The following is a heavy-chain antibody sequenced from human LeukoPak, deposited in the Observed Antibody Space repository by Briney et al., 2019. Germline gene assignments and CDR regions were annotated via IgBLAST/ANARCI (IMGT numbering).Heavy chain of an antibody. CDR1: GFTFRSYA. Sequence: PGGSLRLSCAASGFTFRSYAMHWVRQAPGKGLEWEAAISYDGSNKKYADSVKGRFTISRDNSKNTLYLQMNSLRAEDTAVYYCAKAGTIVVVITHRGIYFDYWGQGTLVTVSS. V-gene: IGHV3-30*04. D-gene: IGHD3-22*01. J-gene: IGHJ4*02. CDR2: ISYDGSNK. CDR3: AKAGTIVVVITHRGIYFDY.